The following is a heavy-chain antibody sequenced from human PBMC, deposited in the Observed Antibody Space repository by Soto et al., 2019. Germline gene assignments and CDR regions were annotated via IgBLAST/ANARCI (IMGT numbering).Heavy chain of an antibody. D-gene: IGHD3-10*01. CDR1: GGSFSGYY. CDR2: INHSGST. V-gene: IGHV4-34*01. J-gene: IGHJ5*02. CDR3: ARFYGSGSYYRGRWFDP. Sequence: SETLCLTCAVYGGSFSGYYWSWIRQPPGKGLEWIGEINHSGSTNYNPSLKSRVTISVDTSKNQFSLKLSSVTAADTAVYYCARFYGSGSYYRGRWFDPWGQGTLVTVSS.